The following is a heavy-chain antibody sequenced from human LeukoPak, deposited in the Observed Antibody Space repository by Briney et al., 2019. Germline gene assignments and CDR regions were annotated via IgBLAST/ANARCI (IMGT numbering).Heavy chain of an antibody. CDR3: ARKGGAELRDFDY. D-gene: IGHD1-7*01. CDR1: GFTFSSYG. Sequence: GGSLRLSCAASGFTFSSYGMHWVRQAPGKGLEWVAVISYDGSNKYYADSVKGRFTISRDNSKNTLYLQMNSLRAEDTAVYYCARKGGAELRDFDYWGQGTLVTVSS. CDR2: ISYDGSNK. J-gene: IGHJ4*02. V-gene: IGHV3-30*03.